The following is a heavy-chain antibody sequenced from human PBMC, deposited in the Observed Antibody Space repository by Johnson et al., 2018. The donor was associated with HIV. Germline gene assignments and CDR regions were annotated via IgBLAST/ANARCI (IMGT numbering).Heavy chain of an antibody. CDR2: ISYDGSNK. CDR3: AKDGNDILTGQGPDGFDV. CDR1: GFTFISYA. V-gene: IGHV3-30-3*01. D-gene: IGHD3-9*01. Sequence: QVQLVESGGGVVQPGRSLRLSCAASGFTFISYAMHWVRQAPGKGLEWVAVISYDGSNKYYADSVKGRFTISRDNSKNTLNLQLNGLRPEDTALYYCAKDGNDILTGQGPDGFDVWGQGTMVTVSS. J-gene: IGHJ3*01.